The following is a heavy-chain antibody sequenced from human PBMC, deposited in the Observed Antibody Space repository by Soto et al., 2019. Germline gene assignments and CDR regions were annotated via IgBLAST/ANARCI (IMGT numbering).Heavy chain of an antibody. J-gene: IGHJ4*02. Sequence: GSLRLSCAASGFTFSSYWMSWVRQAPGKGLEWVANIKQDGSEKYYVDSVKGRVTISRVNAKNSLYLQMNRLRAEDTAVFYCAMVDTAMVTGYYFDYWGQGTLVTVSS. CDR2: IKQDGSEK. CDR3: AMVDTAMVTGYYFDY. V-gene: IGHV3-7*01. CDR1: GFTFSSYW. D-gene: IGHD5-18*01.